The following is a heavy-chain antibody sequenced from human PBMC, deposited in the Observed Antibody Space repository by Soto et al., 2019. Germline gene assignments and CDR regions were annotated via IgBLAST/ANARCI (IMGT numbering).Heavy chain of an antibody. CDR2: ISAYNGNT. J-gene: IGHJ6*02. Sequence: ASVKVSCKASGYTFTSYGISWVRQAPGQGLEWMGWISAYNGNTNYAQKLQGRVTMTTDTSTSTAYMELRSLRSDDTAVYYCARDREGIAARQHYYGMDVWGQGTTVTVSS. D-gene: IGHD6-6*01. V-gene: IGHV1-18*01. CDR1: GYTFTSYG. CDR3: ARDREGIAARQHYYGMDV.